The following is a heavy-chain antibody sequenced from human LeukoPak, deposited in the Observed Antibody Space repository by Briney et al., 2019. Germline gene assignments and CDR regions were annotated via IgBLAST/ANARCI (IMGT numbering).Heavy chain of an antibody. V-gene: IGHV3-23*01. CDR2: IGYSAGGT. CDR3: AKDDDGHHHGVDH. Sequence: GGSLRLSCAASGFTVSSYAMTWVRQAPGKGLEWVSAIGYSAGGTYYADSVKGRFTIPRDNSMNTLYLQMSSLRADDTALYYCAKDDDGHHHGVDHWGQGTLVTVSS. J-gene: IGHJ4*02. D-gene: IGHD4-17*01. CDR1: GFTVSSYA.